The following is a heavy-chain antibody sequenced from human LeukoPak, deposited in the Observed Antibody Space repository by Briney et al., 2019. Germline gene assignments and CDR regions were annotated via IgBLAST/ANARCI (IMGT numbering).Heavy chain of an antibody. CDR3: ARLGSSGWGIDY. CDR2: ISSSSSYI. D-gene: IGHD6-19*01. CDR1: GFTFSSYS. V-gene: IGHV3-21*01. Sequence: GGSLRLSCAASGFTFSSYSMNWVRQAPGKGLEWVSSISSSSSYIYYADSVKGRFTISRDNAKNSLYLQMNSLRAEDTAVYYCARLGSSGWGIDYWGQGTLVTVSS. J-gene: IGHJ4*02.